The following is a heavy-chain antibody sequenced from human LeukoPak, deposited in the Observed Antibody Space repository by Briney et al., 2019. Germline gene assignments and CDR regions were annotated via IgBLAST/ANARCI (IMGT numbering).Heavy chain of an antibody. CDR3: ATGHSYGYDY. J-gene: IGHJ4*02. Sequence: PGGSLRLSCAASGLTFSDFLMHWVRQPPGKGLVWVELVKGDGRTTIYADYVKGRFTISRDNAKHTLYLQMNSLRADDSGVYYCATGHSYGYDYWGEGVLVTVSS. CDR1: GLTFSDFL. V-gene: IGHV3-74*01. CDR2: VKGDGRTT. D-gene: IGHD5-18*01.